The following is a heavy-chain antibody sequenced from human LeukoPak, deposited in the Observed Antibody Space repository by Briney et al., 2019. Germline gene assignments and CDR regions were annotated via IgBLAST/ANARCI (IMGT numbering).Heavy chain of an antibody. J-gene: IGHJ3*02. CDR1: GFTFSSYG. CDR2: IRYDGSNK. CDR3: AKELSDIVVVVAASGGAFDI. V-gene: IGHV3-30*02. Sequence: GRSLRLSCAASGFTFSSYGMHWVRQAPGKGLEWVAFIRYDGSNKYYADSVKGRFTISRDNSKNTLYLQMNSLRAEDTAVYYCAKELSDIVVVVAASGGAFDIWGQGTMITVSS. D-gene: IGHD2-15*01.